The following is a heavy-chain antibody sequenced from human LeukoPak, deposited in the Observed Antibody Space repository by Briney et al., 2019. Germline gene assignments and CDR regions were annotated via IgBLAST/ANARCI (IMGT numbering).Heavy chain of an antibody. Sequence: ASVKVSCKASGYTFYDYYIHWVRRAPGQGLEWMGWIDPNSGVSNYAQKFQGRVTMTRDTSTSTAYMDLSSLTFDDTAVYYCARGGCSGGSCYSSWFDPWGQGTLVTVSS. V-gene: IGHV1-2*02. CDR2: IDPNSGVS. J-gene: IGHJ5*02. CDR1: GYTFYDYY. D-gene: IGHD2-15*01. CDR3: ARGGCSGGSCYSSWFDP.